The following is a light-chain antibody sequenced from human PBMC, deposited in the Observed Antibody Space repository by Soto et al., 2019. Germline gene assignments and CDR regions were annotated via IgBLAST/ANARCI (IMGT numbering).Light chain of an antibody. V-gene: IGKV3-20*01. CDR3: QQYDSSPIT. J-gene: IGKJ5*01. CDR1: QSVSSY. CDR2: GAS. Sequence: EIVLTQSPATLSLSPGERATLSCRASQSVSSYLAWYQQKPGQAPTLLIYGASIMAAGIPDRFSGSGSGTDFTLTISRLEPEDFAVYYCQQYDSSPITFGQGTRLEI.